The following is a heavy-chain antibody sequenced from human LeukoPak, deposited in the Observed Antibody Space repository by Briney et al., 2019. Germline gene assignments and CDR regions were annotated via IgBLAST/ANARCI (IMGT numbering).Heavy chain of an antibody. CDR1: GYTFTGYY. CDR3: ARDRAPYYYDSSSTPNDAFDI. J-gene: IGHJ3*02. Sequence: ASVKVSCKASGYTFTGYYMHWVRQAPGQGLEWMGRINPNSGGTNYAQKFQGRVTMTRDTSISTAYMELSRLRSDDTAVYYCARDRAPYYYDSSSTPNDAFDIWGQGTMVTVSS. V-gene: IGHV1-2*06. D-gene: IGHD3-22*01. CDR2: INPNSGGT.